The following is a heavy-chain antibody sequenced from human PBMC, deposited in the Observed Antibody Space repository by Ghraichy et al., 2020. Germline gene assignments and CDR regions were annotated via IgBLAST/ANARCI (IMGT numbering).Heavy chain of an antibody. CDR2: IYYSGST. Sequence: SETLSLTCTVSGGSISSYYWSWIRQPPGKGLEWIGYIYYSGSTNYNPSLKSRVTISVDTSKNQFSLKLSSVTAADTAVYYCARGRHYYDSSGYYYENYYYMDVWGKGTTVTVSS. J-gene: IGHJ6*03. V-gene: IGHV4-59*08. CDR1: GGSISSYY. D-gene: IGHD3-22*01. CDR3: ARGRHYYDSSGYYYENYYYMDV.